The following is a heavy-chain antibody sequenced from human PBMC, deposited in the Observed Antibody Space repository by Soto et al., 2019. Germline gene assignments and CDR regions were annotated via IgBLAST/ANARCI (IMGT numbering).Heavy chain of an antibody. CDR3: ARRRPTGYYNY. CDR1: GFPFSDYY. D-gene: IGHD3-9*01. V-gene: IGHV3-11*05. CDR2: IGSSSSYT. J-gene: IGHJ4*02. Sequence: QVQLVESGGDLVKPGGSLRLSCAASGFPFSDYYMSWIRQAPGKGLEWVSSIGSSSSYTNYADSVKGRFTISRDNAKNSPYLQINSLRAEDTAVYYCARRRPTGYYNYWGQGTLVTVSA.